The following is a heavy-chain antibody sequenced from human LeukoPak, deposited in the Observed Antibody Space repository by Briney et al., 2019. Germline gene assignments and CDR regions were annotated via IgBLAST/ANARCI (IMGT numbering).Heavy chain of an antibody. CDR3: ARDPSVYYDY. J-gene: IGHJ4*02. D-gene: IGHD3-22*01. Sequence: GGSLRLSCVASGFTFSDYNMKWVRQAPGKGLEWVSSISSSSTYIYYADSVKGRFNISRDNAKNSLYLQMNSLRADDTAVYYCARDPSVYYDYWGQGTLVTVSS. V-gene: IGHV3-21*01. CDR2: ISSSSTYI. CDR1: GFTFSDYN.